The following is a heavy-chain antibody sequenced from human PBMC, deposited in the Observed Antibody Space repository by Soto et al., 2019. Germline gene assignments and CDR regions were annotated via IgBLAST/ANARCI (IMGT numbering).Heavy chain of an antibody. CDR2: ISYDGTNK. V-gene: IGHV3-30-3*01. CDR1: GFIFSSHA. Sequence: RLSCAASGFIFSSHAMHWVRQAPGKGPEWVAAISYDGTNKFYADSGKGRFIISRDNSKNTLYLQMNSLKAEDTAVYYCARDPMATIEYYVDYWGQGTLVTVSS. CDR3: ARDPMATIEYYVDY. J-gene: IGHJ4*02. D-gene: IGHD5-12*01.